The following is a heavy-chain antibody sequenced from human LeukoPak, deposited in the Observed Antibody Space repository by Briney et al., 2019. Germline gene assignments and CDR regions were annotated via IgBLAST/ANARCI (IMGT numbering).Heavy chain of an antibody. CDR1: GGSISSGGYY. Sequence: SETLSLTCTVSGGSISSGGYYWSWIRQPPGKGLEWIGYIYHNGGTYYNPSLKSRVSISVDRSKNQFSLKLFSVTAADTAVYYCARDPAGPYFDYWGQGTLVTVSS. J-gene: IGHJ4*02. CDR3: ARDPAGPYFDY. V-gene: IGHV4-30-2*01. CDR2: IYHNGGT.